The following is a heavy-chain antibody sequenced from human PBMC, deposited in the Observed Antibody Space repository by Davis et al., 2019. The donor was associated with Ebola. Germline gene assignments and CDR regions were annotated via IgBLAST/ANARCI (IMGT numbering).Heavy chain of an antibody. CDR1: GGTFSSYA. Sequence: AASVKVSCKASGGTFSSYAISWVRQAPGQGLEWMGGIIPIFGTANYAQKFQGRVTITADESTSTAYMELSSLRSEDTAVYYCAREWLGWFDPWGQGTLVTVSS. V-gene: IGHV1-69*13. J-gene: IGHJ5*02. CDR3: AREWLGWFDP. D-gene: IGHD3-22*01. CDR2: IIPIFGTA.